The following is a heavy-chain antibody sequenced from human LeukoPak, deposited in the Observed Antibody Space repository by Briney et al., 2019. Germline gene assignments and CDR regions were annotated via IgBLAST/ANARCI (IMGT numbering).Heavy chain of an antibody. CDR3: ARGTSAGDY. V-gene: IGHV3-21*01. Sequence: PGGSLRPSCAASEFTFSSYSMNWVRQAPGKGLEWVSSISNIYYADSVKGRFTISRDNAKNSLYLQMNSVRAEDTAVYYCARGTSAGDYWGQGTLVTVSS. CDR1: EFTFSSYS. CDR2: ISNI. J-gene: IGHJ4*02.